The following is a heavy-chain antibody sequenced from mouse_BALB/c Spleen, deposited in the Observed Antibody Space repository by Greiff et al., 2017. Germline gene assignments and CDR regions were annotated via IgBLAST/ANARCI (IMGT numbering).Heavy chain of an antibody. Sequence: EVMLVESGGGLVKPGGSLKLSCAASGFTFSSYAMSWVRQTPEKRLEWVASISSGGSTYYPDSVKGRFTISRDNARNILYLQMSSLRSEDTAMYYCAREKDYGSSFPFDYWGQGTTLTVSS. D-gene: IGHD1-1*01. CDR1: GFTFSSYA. CDR2: ISSGGST. V-gene: IGHV5-6-5*01. J-gene: IGHJ2*01. CDR3: AREKDYGSSFPFDY.